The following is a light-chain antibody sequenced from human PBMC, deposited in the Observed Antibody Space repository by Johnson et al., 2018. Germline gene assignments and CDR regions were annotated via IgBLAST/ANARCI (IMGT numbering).Light chain of an antibody. CDR2: ENN. J-gene: IGLJ1*01. CDR1: SSNIGNNY. Sequence: QSVLTQPPSVSAAPGQKVTISCSGSSSNIGNNYVSWYQQLPGTAPKLLIYENNKRPSGIPDRFSGSKSGTSATLGITGLQTGDEADYYCGTWDSSLSAGNFVGTGTQVTVL. CDR3: GTWDSSLSAGNF. V-gene: IGLV1-51*02.